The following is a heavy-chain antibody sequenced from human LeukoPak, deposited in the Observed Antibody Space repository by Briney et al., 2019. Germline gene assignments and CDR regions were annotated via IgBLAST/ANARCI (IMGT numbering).Heavy chain of an antibody. D-gene: IGHD3-10*01. CDR3: ARDLQRSGYYYGSGRQGN. Sequence: PGRSLRLSCAASGFTFSSYAMHWVRQAPGKGLEWVAVISYDGSNKYYADSVKGRFTISRDNSKNTLYLQMNSLRAEDTAVYYCARDLQRSGYYYGSGRQGNWGRGTLVTVSS. J-gene: IGHJ4*02. CDR1: GFTFSSYA. CDR2: ISYDGSNK. V-gene: IGHV3-30*01.